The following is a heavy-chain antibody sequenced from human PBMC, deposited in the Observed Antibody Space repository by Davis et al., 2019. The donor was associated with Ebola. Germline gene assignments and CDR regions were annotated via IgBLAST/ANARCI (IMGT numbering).Heavy chain of an antibody. Sequence: GESLKISRTVSGFSFDSHWMHWVRQSPGKGLVWVSRINTDGTDTKYADSVKGRFTISRDNAKYTLYLQMNSLRVEDTALYYCVRGDFWSPYYLNADYYGVGVWGQGTTVTVSS. CDR2: INTDGTDT. V-gene: IGHV3-74*03. D-gene: IGHD3-3*01. CDR1: GFSFDSHW. CDR3: VRGDFWSPYYLNADYYGVGV. J-gene: IGHJ6*02.